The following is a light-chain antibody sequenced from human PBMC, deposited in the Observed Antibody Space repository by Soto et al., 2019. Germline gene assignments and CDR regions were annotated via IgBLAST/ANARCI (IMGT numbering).Light chain of an antibody. V-gene: IGKV3-15*01. Sequence: EIVMTQSPATPSVSPGERATLSCRASQSVSSNLAWYQQKPGQAPRLLIYGASTRATGIPASFSGSGSGTEFTLNIRSLQSEDLAVYDCQQYNNRSRTFGQGNEGDIK. J-gene: IGKJ1*01. CDR1: QSVSSN. CDR3: QQYNNRSRT. CDR2: GAS.